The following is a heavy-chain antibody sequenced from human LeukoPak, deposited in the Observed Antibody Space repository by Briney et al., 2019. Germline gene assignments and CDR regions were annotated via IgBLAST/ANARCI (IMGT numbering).Heavy chain of an antibody. CDR3: ARLIPTYIAAAGTSAFDI. D-gene: IGHD6-13*01. CDR1: GDTFTNYD. CDR2: MSPSSGHT. J-gene: IGHJ3*02. V-gene: IGHV1-8*01. Sequence: ASVKVSCKASGDTFTNYDINWVRQATGQGLEWMGWMSPSSGHTGYAQKFQGRVTMTRSTSISTAYMELSSLRSEDTAVYYCARLIPTYIAAAGTSAFDIWGQGTMVTVSS.